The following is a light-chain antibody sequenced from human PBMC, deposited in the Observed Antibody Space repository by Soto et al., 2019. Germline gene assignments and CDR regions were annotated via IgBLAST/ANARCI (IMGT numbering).Light chain of an antibody. CDR1: SSNIGRNT. V-gene: IGLV1-44*01. CDR2: SSD. CDR3: AAWDDSLNAWA. Sequence: QSVLTQPPSASGTPGQRVTISCSGSSSNIGRNTVKWYRQLPGTAPKLLIGSSDQRPSGVPDRFSGSQSGTSASLAISGLQSEEEADDICAAWDDSLNAWAFGGGTKLTVL. J-gene: IGLJ3*02.